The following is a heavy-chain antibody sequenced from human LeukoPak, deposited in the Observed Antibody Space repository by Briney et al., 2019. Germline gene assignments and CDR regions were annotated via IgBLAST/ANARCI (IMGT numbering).Heavy chain of an antibody. CDR3: ARSRSTGYFTVMY. D-gene: IGHD3-22*01. V-gene: IGHV4-39*02. Sequence: SETLSLTCTVSGGSISSTSYFWGWLRQPPGKALEWIGSIYYGGTTDYNPSLKSRVTISVDTSKNHLSLNLRSVTAADTAVYYCARSRSTGYFTVMYWGQGTLVTVSS. CDR1: GGSISSTSYF. CDR2: IYYGGTT. J-gene: IGHJ4*02.